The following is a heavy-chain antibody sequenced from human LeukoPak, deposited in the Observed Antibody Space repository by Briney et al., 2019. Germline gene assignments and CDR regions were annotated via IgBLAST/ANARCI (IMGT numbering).Heavy chain of an antibody. CDR1: GYTFTGYY. CDR3: ARLGVHSGYPVGFDY. J-gene: IGHJ4*02. CDR2: INPKSGGT. Sequence: ASVKVSCKASGYTFTGYYMHWVRQAPGQGLEWMGWINPKSGGTNYAQKFQGRVTMTRDTSISTAYMELSRLRPDDTAVYYCARLGVHSGYPVGFDYWGQGTLVTVSS. D-gene: IGHD3-22*01. V-gene: IGHV1-2*02.